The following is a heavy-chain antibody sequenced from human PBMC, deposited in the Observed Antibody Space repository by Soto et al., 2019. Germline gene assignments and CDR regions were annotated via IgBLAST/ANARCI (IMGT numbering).Heavy chain of an antibody. V-gene: IGHV4-4*02. CDR2: SYHSGST. D-gene: IGHD4-17*01. J-gene: IGHJ6*02. CDR3: ARGGPKDYFRYYGMDV. CDR1: GGSISSSNW. Sequence: QVQLQESGPGLVKPSGTLSLTCAVSGGSISSSNWWSWVRQPPGKGLEWIGESYHSGSTNYNPSLTSRVTIPVDKSKNQFSLKLSSVTAADTAVYYCARGGPKDYFRYYGMDVWGQGTTVTVSS.